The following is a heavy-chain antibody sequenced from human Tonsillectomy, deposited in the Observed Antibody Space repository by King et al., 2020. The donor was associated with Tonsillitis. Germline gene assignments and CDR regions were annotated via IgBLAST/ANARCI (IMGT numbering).Heavy chain of an antibody. J-gene: IGHJ6*02. CDR2: IIPILGIA. CDR3: ARGDYGMDV. CDR1: GGTFSSYA. Sequence: QLVQSGAEVKKPGSSVKVSCKASGGTFSSYAISWVRQAPGQGLEWMGRIIPILGIANYAQKFQDRVTNTADKSTSTAYMELSSLRSEDTAVYYCARGDYGMDVWGQGTTVTVSS. V-gene: IGHV1-69*09.